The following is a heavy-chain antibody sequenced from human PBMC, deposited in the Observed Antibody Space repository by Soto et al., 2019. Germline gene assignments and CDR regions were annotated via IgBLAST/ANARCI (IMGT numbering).Heavy chain of an antibody. V-gene: IGHV4-39*01. Sequence: SETLSLTCSVSGGSINSSSYFWGWVRQPPGMGLEWIGSIYDSGGTYYNPSLRSRVTIHVETPKKQISLKVKSVTAADAALYYCARRSHRSGSGSFIEKWGQGTLVTASS. D-gene: IGHD3-10*01. CDR2: IYDSGGT. CDR1: GGSINSSSYF. J-gene: IGHJ4*02. CDR3: ARRSHRSGSGSFIEK.